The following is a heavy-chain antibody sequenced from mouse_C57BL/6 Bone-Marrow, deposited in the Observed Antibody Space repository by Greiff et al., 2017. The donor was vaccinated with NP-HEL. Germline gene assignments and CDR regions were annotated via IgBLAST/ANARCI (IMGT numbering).Heavy chain of an antibody. CDR2: INPNNGGT. CDR1: GYTFTSYG. Sequence: VQLQQSGAELARPGASVKLSCKASGYTFTSYGISWVKQRTGQGLEWIGDINPNNGGTSYNQKSKGKATLTVDKSSSTAYMELRSLTSEDSAVYYCARHYYGSSYFDYWGQGTTLTVSS. D-gene: IGHD1-1*01. J-gene: IGHJ2*01. CDR3: ARHYYGSSYFDY. V-gene: IGHV1-81*01.